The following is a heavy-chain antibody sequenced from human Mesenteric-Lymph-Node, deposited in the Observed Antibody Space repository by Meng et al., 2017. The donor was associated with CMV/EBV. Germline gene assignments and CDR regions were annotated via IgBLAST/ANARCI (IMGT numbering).Heavy chain of an antibody. Sequence: GESLEISCAASGSTLSTYWMSWVRQAPGKGLEWVASIKHDGSEKYYVDSVKGRFTVSRDNANNSLYVQMNSLRVDDTAVYYCAKGTYYYGMDVWGQGIRVTVSS. CDR2: IKHDGSEK. J-gene: IGHJ6*02. CDR1: GSTLSTYW. V-gene: IGHV3-7*01. CDR3: AKGTYYYGMDV.